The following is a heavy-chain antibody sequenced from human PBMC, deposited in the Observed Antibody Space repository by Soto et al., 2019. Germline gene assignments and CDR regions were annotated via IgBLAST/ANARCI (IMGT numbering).Heavy chain of an antibody. CDR2: INPNSGGT. CDR1: GYTFTGYY. CDR3: ARATDGEDYGDNGWYFDY. J-gene: IGHJ4*02. V-gene: IGHV1-2*04. Sequence: ASVKVSCKASGYTFTGYYMHWVRQAPGQGLEWMGWINPNSGGTNYAQKFQGWVTMTRDTSISTAYMELSRLRSDDTAVYYCARATDGEDYGDNGWYFDYWGQGTLVTVSS. D-gene: IGHD4-17*01.